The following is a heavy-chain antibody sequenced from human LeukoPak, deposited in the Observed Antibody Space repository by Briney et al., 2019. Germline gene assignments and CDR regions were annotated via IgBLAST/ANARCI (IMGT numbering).Heavy chain of an antibody. CDR1: GGTFSSYA. Sequence: ASVKVSCKASGGTFSSYAISWVRQAPGQGLEWMGGIIPIFGTANYAQEFQGRVTITADKSTSTAYMELSSLRSGDTAVYYCARDAISAPHYYYYMDVWGKGTTVTVSS. CDR3: ARDAISAPHYYYYMDV. V-gene: IGHV1-69*06. J-gene: IGHJ6*03. CDR2: IIPIFGTA.